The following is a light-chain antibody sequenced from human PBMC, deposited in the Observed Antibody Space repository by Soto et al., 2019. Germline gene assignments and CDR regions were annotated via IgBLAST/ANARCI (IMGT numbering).Light chain of an antibody. V-gene: IGLV2-14*01. CDR1: SSDVGGYNY. Sequence: QSVLTQPASVSGSPGQSITISCTGTSSDVGGYNYVSWYQQHPGKAPKLMIYDVSNRPSGVSNRFSGSKSGNTASLTIFGLQAEDEADYYCSSYTSARVFGTGTKVTVL. CDR3: SSYTSARV. CDR2: DVS. J-gene: IGLJ1*01.